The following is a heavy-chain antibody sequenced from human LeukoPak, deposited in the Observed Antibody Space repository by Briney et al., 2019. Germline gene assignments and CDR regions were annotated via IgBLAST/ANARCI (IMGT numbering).Heavy chain of an antibody. D-gene: IGHD3-22*01. CDR2: ISSSGSTI. Sequence: GGSLRLSCEASGFTFSDYYMSWIRQAPGKGLEWVSYISSSGSTIYYADSVKGRFTISRDNAKNSLYLQMNSLRAEDTAVYYCAREGQGYYDSSGPGDYWGQGTLVTVSS. V-gene: IGHV3-11*04. J-gene: IGHJ4*02. CDR3: AREGQGYYDSSGPGDY. CDR1: GFTFSDYY.